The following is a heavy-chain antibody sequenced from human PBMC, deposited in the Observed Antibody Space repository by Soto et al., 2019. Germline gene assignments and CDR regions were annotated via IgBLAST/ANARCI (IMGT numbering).Heavy chain of an antibody. V-gene: IGHV4-4*02. CDR1: GGSISSSNW. J-gene: IGHJ4*02. D-gene: IGHD1-26*01. CDR3: ARTLVGATTFFDY. CDR2: IYHSVST. Sequence: PSETLSLTCAVSGGSISSSNWWSWVRQPPGKGLEWIGEIYHSVSTNYNPSLKSRVTISVDKSKNQFSLKLSSVTAADTAVYYCARTLVGATTFFDYWGQGTLVTVSS.